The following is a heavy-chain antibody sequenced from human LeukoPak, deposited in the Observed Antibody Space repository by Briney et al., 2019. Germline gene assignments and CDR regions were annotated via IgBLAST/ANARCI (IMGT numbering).Heavy chain of an antibody. J-gene: IGHJ5*02. D-gene: IGHD4-23*01. Sequence: GESLKISCKGSGYSFTNYWIGWVRQMPGKGLEWMGIIYPSDSDIRYSPSFQGQVTISADKSISTAYLQWRSLRSSDTAIYYCARLVPPWLGDHWGQGTLVTVSS. CDR2: IYPSDSDI. V-gene: IGHV5-51*01. CDR1: GYSFTNYW. CDR3: ARLVPPWLGDH.